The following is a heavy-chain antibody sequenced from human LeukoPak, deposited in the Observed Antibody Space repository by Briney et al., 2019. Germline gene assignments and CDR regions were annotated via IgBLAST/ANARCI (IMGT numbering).Heavy chain of an antibody. CDR2: ISSNGDST. D-gene: IGHD3-3*01. V-gene: IGHV3-64D*06. CDR3: AKEIYDFWSGPLLLYGMDV. Sequence: PGGSLRLSCSASGFTFSSYAIHWVRQAPGKGLEYVSGISSNGDSTYYADSVKDRFTISRDNSKNTLYLLMTSLRAEDTAVYYCAKEIYDFWSGPLLLYGMDVWGQGTTVTVSS. J-gene: IGHJ6*02. CDR1: GFTFSSYA.